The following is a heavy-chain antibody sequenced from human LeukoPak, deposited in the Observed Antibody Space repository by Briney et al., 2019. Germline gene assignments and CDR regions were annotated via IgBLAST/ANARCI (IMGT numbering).Heavy chain of an antibody. V-gene: IGHV3-48*03. Sequence: PGGSLRLSYGASGLTFSTYEMNGVRQPPGKGVEWVSYITTSGNSIYYADSVKGRFTISRDNTKNSLYLQMTSLRAEDTAVYYSARGGSVSYYFDYWGQGTLVTVP. CDR2: ITTSGNSI. D-gene: IGHD1-26*01. J-gene: IGHJ4*02. CDR1: GLTFSTYE. CDR3: ARGGSVSYYFDY.